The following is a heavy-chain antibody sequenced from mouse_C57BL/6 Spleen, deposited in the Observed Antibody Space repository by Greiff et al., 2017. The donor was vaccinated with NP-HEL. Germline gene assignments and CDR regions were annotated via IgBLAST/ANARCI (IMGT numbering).Heavy chain of an antibody. J-gene: IGHJ4*01. CDR3: ESTVVAKRVYAMDY. Sequence: VQLHQPGAALVKPVASVKLSCTASGYTFPSYLMPWVQPRPGRGLEWIGSIDPNSGGTKYNEKFKSKATLTVDKPSSTAYMQLSSLTSEDSAVYYCESTVVAKRVYAMDYWGQGTSVTVSS. V-gene: IGHV1-72*01. CDR2: IDPNSGGT. CDR1: GYTFPSYL. D-gene: IGHD1-1*01.